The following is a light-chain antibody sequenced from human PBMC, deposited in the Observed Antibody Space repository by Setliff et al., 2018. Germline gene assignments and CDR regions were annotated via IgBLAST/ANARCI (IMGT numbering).Light chain of an antibody. V-gene: IGLV2-14*03. Sequence: QSALTQPASVSGYPGQSITISCTGSTSDISAYNYVAWYQQHPGKAPKLVIYDVSVRPSGVSSRFSGSKSGNTASLTISGLQAEDEADYYCSSHSSRATLDVFGTGTKGTVL. J-gene: IGLJ1*01. CDR2: DVS. CDR1: TSDISAYNY. CDR3: SSHSSRATLDV.